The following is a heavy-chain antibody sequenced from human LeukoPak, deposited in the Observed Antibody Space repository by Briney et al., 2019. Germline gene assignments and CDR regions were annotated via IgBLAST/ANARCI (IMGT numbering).Heavy chain of an antibody. J-gene: IGHJ6*04. Sequence: PSETLFLTCAVYGGSFSGYYWSWIRQPPGKGLEWIGEINHSGSTNYNPSLKSRVTISVDTSKNQFSLKLSSVTAADTAVYYCARIPVLIWFGESPAGMDVWGKGTTVTVSS. CDR3: ARIPVLIWFGESPAGMDV. V-gene: IGHV4-34*01. CDR1: GGSFSGYY. CDR2: INHSGST. D-gene: IGHD3-10*01.